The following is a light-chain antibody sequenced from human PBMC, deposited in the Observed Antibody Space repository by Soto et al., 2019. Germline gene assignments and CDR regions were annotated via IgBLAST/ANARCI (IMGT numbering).Light chain of an antibody. CDR3: QTWGTGPFV. V-gene: IGLV4-69*01. Sequence: QLVLTQSPSASASLGASVKLTCTRSSGDSSYAIAWHQQQPEKGPRYLMKLNSDGSHSKGDGIPDRFSGSSSGAERYLTISSLQSEDEADYYCQTWGTGPFVFGTGTKLTVL. J-gene: IGLJ1*01. CDR2: LNSDGSH. CDR1: SGDSSYA.